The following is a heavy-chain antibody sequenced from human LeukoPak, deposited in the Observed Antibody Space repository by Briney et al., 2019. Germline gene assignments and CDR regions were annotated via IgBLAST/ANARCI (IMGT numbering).Heavy chain of an antibody. CDR2: IKSKTDGVTA. CDR1: GFTFNNAW. V-gene: IGHV3-15*01. Sequence: GGSLRLSCAASGFTFNNAWMSWVRQAPGKGLEWVGRIKSKTDGVTADHAAPVKGRFTISRDDSENTLYLQMNSLKTEDTAMYYCTTLAVAGGGQGTLVTVSS. J-gene: IGHJ4*02. D-gene: IGHD6-19*01. CDR3: TTLAVAG.